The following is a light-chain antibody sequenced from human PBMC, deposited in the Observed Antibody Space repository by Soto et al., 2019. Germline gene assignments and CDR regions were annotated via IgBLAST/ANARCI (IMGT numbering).Light chain of an antibody. CDR1: ESVSSSY. V-gene: IGKV3-20*01. CDR3: QQYGTSPQT. J-gene: IGKJ5*01. Sequence: IGLTQSPGTLSLSPGERATLSCRASESVSSSYLAWYQQKPGQAPRLLMFGASSRAAGIPDRFSGSGSGTDFSLTIIRLEPEDFAVYYCQQYGTSPQTFGQGTRLEIK. CDR2: GAS.